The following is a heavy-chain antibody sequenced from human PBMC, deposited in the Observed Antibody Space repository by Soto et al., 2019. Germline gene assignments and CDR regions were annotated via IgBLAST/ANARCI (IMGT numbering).Heavy chain of an antibody. V-gene: IGHV4-59*01. D-gene: IGHD3-10*01. CDR2: VHYSGST. CDR1: GGSISSYY. Sequence: PSETLSLTCTVSGGSISSYYWSWIRQPPGKGLEWIGFVHYSGSTGYNPSLKSRVTISVDTSKNQSSLKVTSVTTADTAIYFCARGRVPAVWGQGTLVTVSS. CDR3: ARGRVPAV. J-gene: IGHJ4*02.